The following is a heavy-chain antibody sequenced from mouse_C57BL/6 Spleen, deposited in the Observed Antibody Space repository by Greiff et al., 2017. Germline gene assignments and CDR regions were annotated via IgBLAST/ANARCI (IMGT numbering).Heavy chain of an antibody. CDR3: ARQYGNYFDY. CDR2: INPSNGGT. J-gene: IGHJ2*01. Sequence: VQLQQPGTELVKPGASVKLSCKASGYTFTSYWMHWVKQRPGQGLEWIGNINPSNGGTNYNEKFKSKATVTVDKSSSTAYMQRSSLTSEDSSVXYSARQYGNYFDYWGQGTTVTVSS. D-gene: IGHD2-1*01. V-gene: IGHV1-53*01. CDR1: GYTFTSYW.